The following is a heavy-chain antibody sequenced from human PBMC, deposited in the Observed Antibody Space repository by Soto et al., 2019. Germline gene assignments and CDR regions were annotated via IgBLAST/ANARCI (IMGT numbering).Heavy chain of an antibody. CDR2: IYPGDSDT. D-gene: IGHD3-10*01. CDR1: GYSFTSYW. Sequence: GESLKISCKGSGYSFTSYWIGWVRQMPGKGLEWMGIIYPGDSDTRYSPSFQGQVTISADKSISTAYLQWSSLKASDTAMYYCARQIPGIGEFAARYYGMDVWGQGTTVTVSS. V-gene: IGHV5-51*01. J-gene: IGHJ6*02. CDR3: ARQIPGIGEFAARYYGMDV.